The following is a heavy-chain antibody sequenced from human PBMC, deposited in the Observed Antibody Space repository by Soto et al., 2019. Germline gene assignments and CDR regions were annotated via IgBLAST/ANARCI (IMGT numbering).Heavy chain of an antibody. Sequence: GGSLRLSCAASGFTFSSYSMNWVRQAPGKGLEWVSYISSSSSTIYYADSVKGRFTISRDNAKNSLYLQMNSLRDEDTAVYYCVRGADYDSSGIRLNWFDPWGQGTLVTVSS. CDR3: VRGADYDSSGIRLNWFDP. CDR2: ISSSSSTI. D-gene: IGHD3-22*01. CDR1: GFTFSSYS. V-gene: IGHV3-48*02. J-gene: IGHJ5*02.